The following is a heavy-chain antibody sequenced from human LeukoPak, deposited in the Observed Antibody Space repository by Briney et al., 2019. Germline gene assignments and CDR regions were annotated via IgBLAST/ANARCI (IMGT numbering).Heavy chain of an antibody. CDR2: IKSKTDGGTT. J-gene: IGHJ4*02. D-gene: IGHD2-21*02. CDR1: GFTFSSYG. Sequence: PGRSLRLSCAASGFTFSSYGMHWVRQAPGKGLEWVGRIKSKTDGGTTDYAAPVKGRFTISRDDSKNTLYLQMNSLKTEDTAVYYCTTGPVVTANDVDYWGQGTLVTVSS. V-gene: IGHV3-15*01. CDR3: TTGPVVTANDVDY.